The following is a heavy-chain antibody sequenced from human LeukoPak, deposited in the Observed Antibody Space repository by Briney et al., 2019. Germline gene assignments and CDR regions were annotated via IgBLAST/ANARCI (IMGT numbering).Heavy chain of an antibody. CDR3: AQRGYCSSTSCHSFDY. Sequence: GGSLRLSCAASGFTFSSYGMHWVRQAPGKGLEWVAVIRYDGSNKYYADSVKGRFTISRDNSKNTLYLQMNSLRAEDTAVYYCAQRGYCSSTSCHSFDYWGQGTLVTVSS. V-gene: IGHV3-30*02. D-gene: IGHD2-2*01. CDR1: GFTFSSYG. CDR2: IRYDGSNK. J-gene: IGHJ4*02.